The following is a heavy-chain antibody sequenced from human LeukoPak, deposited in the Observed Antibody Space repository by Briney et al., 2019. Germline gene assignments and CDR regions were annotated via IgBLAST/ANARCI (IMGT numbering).Heavy chain of an antibody. CDR1: GGSISSYY. Sequence: SETLSLTCTVSGGSISSYYWSWIRQPAGKGLEWIGRIYTSGSTNYNPSLKSRVTMSVYTSKNQFSLKLSSVTAADTAVYYCARDNPPTWKIDYWGQGTLVTVSS. CDR2: IYTSGST. J-gene: IGHJ4*02. D-gene: IGHD1-1*01. V-gene: IGHV4-4*07. CDR3: ARDNPPTWKIDY.